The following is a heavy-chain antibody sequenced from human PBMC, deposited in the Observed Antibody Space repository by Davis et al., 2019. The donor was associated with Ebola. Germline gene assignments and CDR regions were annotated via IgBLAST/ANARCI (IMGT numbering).Heavy chain of an antibody. CDR2: ISSSGSTI. CDR3: ARAITMIVVVIESFDY. V-gene: IGHV3-11*01. D-gene: IGHD3-22*01. Sequence: GESLKISCAASGFTFSDYYMSWIRQAPGKGLEWVSYISSSGSTIYYADSVKGRFTISRDNAKNSLYLQMNSLRAEDTAVYYCARAITMIVVVIESFDYWGQGTLVTVSS. J-gene: IGHJ4*02. CDR1: GFTFSDYY.